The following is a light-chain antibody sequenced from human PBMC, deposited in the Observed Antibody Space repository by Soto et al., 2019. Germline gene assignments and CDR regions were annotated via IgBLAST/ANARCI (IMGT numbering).Light chain of an antibody. V-gene: IGKV3-20*01. CDR1: QPIISNF. Sequence: VGTQCLDTISLDARGGATECSCPSQPIISNFLAWYQQKPGQAPILLIYGASSRATATPDRFRGSGSGTDFSLTIPSLEPEESALYYCEPSSASPLSFAGGTQLDIK. J-gene: IGKJ4*01. CDR2: GAS. CDR3: EPSSASPLS.